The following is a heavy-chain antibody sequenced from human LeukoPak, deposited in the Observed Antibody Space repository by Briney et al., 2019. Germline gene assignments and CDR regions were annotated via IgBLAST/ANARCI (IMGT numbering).Heavy chain of an antibody. V-gene: IGHV3-33*01. Sequence: GGSLRLSCAASGFTFSSYGMHWVRQAPGKGLEWVAVIWYDGSNKYYADSVKGRFTISRDNSKNTLYLQMNSLRAEDTAVYYCAGAYSSGWDYYYGMDVWGQGTTVTVSS. J-gene: IGHJ6*02. CDR2: IWYDGSNK. CDR3: AGAYSSGWDYYYGMDV. CDR1: GFTFSSYG. D-gene: IGHD6-19*01.